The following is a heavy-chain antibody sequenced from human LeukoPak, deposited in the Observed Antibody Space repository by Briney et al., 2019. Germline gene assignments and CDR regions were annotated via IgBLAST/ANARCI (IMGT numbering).Heavy chain of an antibody. CDR2: ISSSGRSM. V-gene: IGHV3-48*01. J-gene: IGHJ4*02. CDR1: GFNFSIYS. CDR3: ARGHCSSTSCPFPFDY. D-gene: IGHD2-2*01. Sequence: GGSLRLSCAASGFNFSIYSMDWVRQAPGKGLEWVSYISSSGRSMSYADSVKGRFTISRDNAKNSLYLQMNSLRAEDTALYYCARGHCSSTSCPFPFDYWGQGTLVTVSS.